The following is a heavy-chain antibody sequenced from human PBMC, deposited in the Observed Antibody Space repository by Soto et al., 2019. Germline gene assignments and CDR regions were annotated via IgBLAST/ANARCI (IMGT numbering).Heavy chain of an antibody. D-gene: IGHD5-18*01. Sequence: PVGSLRLSCAASGFTFSSYAMSWVRQAPGKGLEWVSAISGSGGSTYYADSVKGRFTISRDNSKNTLYLQMNSLRAEDTAVYYCAKNPSDTWIQLWPPAYYFDYWGQGTLVTVSS. J-gene: IGHJ4*02. CDR1: GFTFSSYA. V-gene: IGHV3-23*01. CDR3: AKNPSDTWIQLWPPAYYFDY. CDR2: ISGSGGST.